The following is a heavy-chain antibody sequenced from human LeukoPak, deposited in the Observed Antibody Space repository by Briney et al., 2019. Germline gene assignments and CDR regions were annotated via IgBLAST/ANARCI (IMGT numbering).Heavy chain of an antibody. Sequence: GGSLRLSCAASGIICNSVWMNWVRQAPGKGLEWVARIKSESDGGTTDYAAPVKGRFTISRDDSKNTLHLQMNSLKSDDTALYYCTTRRVDTGVVTGDYWGQGILVTVSS. V-gene: IGHV3-15*07. CDR2: IKSESDGGTT. D-gene: IGHD2-21*02. CDR1: GIICNSVW. CDR3: TTRRVDTGVVTGDY. J-gene: IGHJ4*02.